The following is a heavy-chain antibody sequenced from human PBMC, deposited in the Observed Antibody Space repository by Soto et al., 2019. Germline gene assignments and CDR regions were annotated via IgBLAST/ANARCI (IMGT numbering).Heavy chain of an antibody. V-gene: IGHV3-49*04. D-gene: IGHD3-22*01. CDR2: ISSQAFGGTT. CDR3: ATVYFYDSSADYYFDY. Sequence: PGGSLRLSCTVSGFTFDDYAMSWVRQAPGKGLEWVGFISSQAFGGTTEYAASVEGRFTISTDESKTIAYLQMNSLKAVDTAVYFCATVYFYDSSADYYFDYWGQGTLVTVSS. CDR1: GFTFDDYA. J-gene: IGHJ4*02.